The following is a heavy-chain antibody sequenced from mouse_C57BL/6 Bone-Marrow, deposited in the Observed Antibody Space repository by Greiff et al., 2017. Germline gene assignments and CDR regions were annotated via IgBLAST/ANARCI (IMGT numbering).Heavy chain of an antibody. CDR3: ARGDYDYEFDY. J-gene: IGHJ2*01. CDR1: GYTFTDYY. CDR2: INPNNGGT. Sequence: EVQLQQSGPELVKPGASVKISCKASGYTFTDYYMNWVKQSHGKSLEWIGDINPNNGGTSYNQKFKGKATLTVDKSSSTVYMELRSLTSEDSAVYYCARGDYDYEFDYWCQGNTLTVSS. V-gene: IGHV1-26*01. D-gene: IGHD2-4*01.